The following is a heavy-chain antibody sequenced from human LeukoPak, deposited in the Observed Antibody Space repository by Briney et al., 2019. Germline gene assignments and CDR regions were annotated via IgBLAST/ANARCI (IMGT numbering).Heavy chain of an antibody. V-gene: IGHV3-30*04. D-gene: IGHD1-1*01. J-gene: IGHJ3*02. CDR3: ARDLGKLEPYDAFDI. CDR1: GFTFSSYA. Sequence: GRSLRLSCAASGFTFSSYAMHWVRQAPGKGLEWVAVISYDGSNKYYADSVKGRFTISRDNSKNTLYLQMNSLRAEDTAVYYCARDLGKLEPYDAFDIWGQGTMVTVSS. CDR2: ISYDGSNK.